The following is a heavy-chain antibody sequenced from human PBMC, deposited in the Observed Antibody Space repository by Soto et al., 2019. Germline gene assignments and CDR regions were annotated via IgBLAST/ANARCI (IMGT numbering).Heavy chain of an antibody. J-gene: IGHJ6*01. CDR1: GYSFTTYW. CDR3: ARQARTEIDSSGYYGAPYTVYYYDGMDV. Sequence: GEALKVSCKGSGYSFTTYWIGWVRQMPGKSLEWMGIIYPGDSDTRYSPSFQGQVTISADKSISTAYLQWSSLKASDTAMYYCARQARTEIDSSGYYGAPYTVYYYDGMDVWGQGTAVTVSS. CDR2: IYPGDSDT. D-gene: IGHD3-22*01. V-gene: IGHV5-51*01.